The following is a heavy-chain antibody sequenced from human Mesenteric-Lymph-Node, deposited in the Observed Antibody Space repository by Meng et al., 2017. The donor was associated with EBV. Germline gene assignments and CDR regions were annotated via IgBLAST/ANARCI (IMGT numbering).Heavy chain of an antibody. Sequence: EVQLMESGGGLVQPGGSLRLSCAASGFTFSSYWMHWARQAPGEGLVWVSRINSDGSTTNYADSVKGRFTISRDSAKNTLFLQMNSLRADDTAVYYCARDLRGPNDYWGQGTLVTVSS. J-gene: IGHJ4*02. V-gene: IGHV3-74*01. CDR1: GFTFSSYW. CDR2: INSDGSTT. CDR3: ARDLRGPNDY.